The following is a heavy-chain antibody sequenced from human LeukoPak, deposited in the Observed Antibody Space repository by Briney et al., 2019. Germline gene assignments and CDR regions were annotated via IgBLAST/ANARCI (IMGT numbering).Heavy chain of an antibody. CDR1: GFTFSTFW. CDR2: IKTDGSEK. V-gene: IGHV3-7*01. D-gene: IGHD3-10*01. J-gene: IGHJ4*02. CDR3: ARSRGEGY. Sequence: PGGSLRLSCAASGFTFSTFWMSWVRQAPGKGLEWVANIKTDGSEKYYVDSMKGRFTISRDNAKNSLYLQMNSLRAEDTAVYYYARSRGEGYWGQGTLVTVSS.